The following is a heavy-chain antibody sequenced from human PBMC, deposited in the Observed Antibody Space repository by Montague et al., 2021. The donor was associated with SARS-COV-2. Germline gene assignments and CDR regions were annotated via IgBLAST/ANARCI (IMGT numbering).Heavy chain of an antibody. CDR2: TYCRSNWYN. CDR3: ARDLRWRYGYGMDV. CDR1: GDSVSSDSAA. V-gene: IGHV6-1*01. J-gene: IGHJ6*02. D-gene: IGHD3-16*01. Sequence: CAISGDSVSSDSAAWNWVRQSPSRGLEWLGRTYCRSNWYNDYAVSVKSRITIKSDTSKNQISLQLNSVTPEDTAVYYCARDLRWRYGYGMDVWGQGTTVTVSS.